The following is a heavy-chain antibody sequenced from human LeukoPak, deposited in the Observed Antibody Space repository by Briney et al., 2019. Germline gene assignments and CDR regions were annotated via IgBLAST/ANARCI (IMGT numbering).Heavy chain of an antibody. CDR2: IKPDGSDK. CDR1: GFTFSGYW. Sequence: RSGGSLRLSCAASGFTFSGYWMSWVRQAPGKGLEWVANIKPDGSDKAYVDSVKGRFTISRDNTKNSLYLQMSSLRAEDTAVYYCARAMTWGQGTLVSVSS. CDR3: ARAMT. V-gene: IGHV3-7*01. J-gene: IGHJ5*02.